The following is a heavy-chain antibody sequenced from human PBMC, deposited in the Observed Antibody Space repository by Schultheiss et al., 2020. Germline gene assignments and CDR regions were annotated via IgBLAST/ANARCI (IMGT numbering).Heavy chain of an antibody. V-gene: IGHV4-4*02. Sequence: SETLSLTCAVSGGSISSSNWWSWVRQPPGKGLEWIGRIYTSGSTNYNPSLKSRVTISVDTSKNQFSLKLSSVTAADTAVYYCARGPSYSSGWYAHYYGMDVWGQGTTVTVSS. D-gene: IGHD6-19*01. J-gene: IGHJ6*02. CDR2: IYTSGST. CDR1: GGSISSSNW. CDR3: ARGPSYSSGWYAHYYGMDV.